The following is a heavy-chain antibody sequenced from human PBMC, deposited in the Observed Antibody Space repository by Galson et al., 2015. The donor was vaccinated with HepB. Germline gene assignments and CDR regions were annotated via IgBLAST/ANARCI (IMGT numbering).Heavy chain of an antibody. CDR2: ISSSSSYI. D-gene: IGHD2-2*01. CDR3: ARAIYYSSAACYLDY. Sequence: SLRLSCAASGFTFSTYSMNWVRQAPGKGLEWVSSISSSSSYIYYADSVKGRFTISRDNAKNSLYLQMNSLRAEDTAVYYCARAIYYSSAACYLDYWGQGTLVTVSS. CDR1: GFTFSTYS. J-gene: IGHJ4*02. V-gene: IGHV3-21*01.